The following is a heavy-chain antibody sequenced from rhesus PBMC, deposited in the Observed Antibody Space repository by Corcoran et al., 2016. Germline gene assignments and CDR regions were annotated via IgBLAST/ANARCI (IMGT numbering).Heavy chain of an antibody. J-gene: IGHJ4*01. D-gene: IGHD6-25*01. V-gene: IGHV4-122*02. Sequence: QLQLQESGPGLVKPSETLSLTCAVSGYSISSGYGWSWIRQPPGEGLEWIGYISYSGSTSYNPSLKSRVTISRDTSKNQFSLKLSSVTAADTAVYYCARDWERQPFDYWGQGVLVTVSS. CDR3: ARDWERQPFDY. CDR1: GYSISSGYG. CDR2: ISYSGST.